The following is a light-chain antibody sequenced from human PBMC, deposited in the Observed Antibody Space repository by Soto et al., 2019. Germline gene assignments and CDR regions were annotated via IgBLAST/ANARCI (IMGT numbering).Light chain of an antibody. CDR1: QSVSSSY. J-gene: IGKJ5*01. CDR2: GAS. Sequence: EIVLTQSPGTLSLSPGERATLSCRASQSVSSSYLAWYQQKPGQAPRLLIYGASSRATGSPDRFSGSGSGTDFTLTISRLEPEDFAVYYCQQYSSSPQLTFGQGTRLEIK. V-gene: IGKV3-20*01. CDR3: QQYSSSPQLT.